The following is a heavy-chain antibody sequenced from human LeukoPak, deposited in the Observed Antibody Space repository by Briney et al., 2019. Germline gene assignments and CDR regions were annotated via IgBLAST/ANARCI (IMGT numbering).Heavy chain of an antibody. Sequence: GGSLRLSCAASGFRFSNAWMTWVRQAPGKGLEWVGFIRSKAYGGTTEYAASVKGRFTISRDDSKSIAYLQMNSLKTEDTAVYYCARSLGSNPRISAFDIWGQGTMVTVSS. D-gene: IGHD3-3*02. V-gene: IGHV3-71*01. J-gene: IGHJ3*02. CDR1: GFRFSNAW. CDR3: ARSLGSNPRISAFDI. CDR2: IRSKAYGGTT.